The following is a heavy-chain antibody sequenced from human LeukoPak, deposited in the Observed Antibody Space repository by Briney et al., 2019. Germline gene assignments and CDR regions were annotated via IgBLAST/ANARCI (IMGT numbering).Heavy chain of an antibody. Sequence: ASVKVFCKVSGYTLTELSMHWVRQAPGKGLEWMGGFDPEDGETIYAQKFQGRVTMTEDTSTDTAYMELSSLRSEDTAVYYCATIVVVPAATINWFDPWGQGTLVTVSS. CDR2: FDPEDGET. V-gene: IGHV1-24*01. D-gene: IGHD2-2*01. CDR3: ATIVVVPAATINWFDP. J-gene: IGHJ5*02. CDR1: GYTLTELS.